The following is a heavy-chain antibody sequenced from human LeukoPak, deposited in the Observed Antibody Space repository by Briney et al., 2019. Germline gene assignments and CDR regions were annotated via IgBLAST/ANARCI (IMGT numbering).Heavy chain of an antibody. CDR3: ARAYFIDAFDI. CDR2: IHPNDGDT. D-gene: IGHD2-8*01. J-gene: IGHJ3*02. V-gene: IGHV1-46*01. Sequence: ASVKVSCKASGYTFTNYYMHWVRQAPGQGLEWMGLIHPNDGDTKYAQEFQDRVTMTRDTSTSTVYMELSSLRSEDTAVYYCARAYFIDAFDIWGQGTMVTVSS. CDR1: GYTFTNYY.